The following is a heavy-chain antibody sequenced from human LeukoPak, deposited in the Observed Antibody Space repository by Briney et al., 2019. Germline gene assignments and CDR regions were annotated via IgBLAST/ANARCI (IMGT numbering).Heavy chain of an antibody. Sequence: PGGSLRLSCAASGFTVSSNYMSWVRQAPGKGLEWVSVIYSGGSTYYADSVKGRFTISRDNSKNTLYLHMNSLRTEDTAVYYCAKEIWPTVTIPGRTYFDYWGQGTLVTVSS. V-gene: IGHV3-53*05. J-gene: IGHJ4*02. D-gene: IGHD4-17*01. CDR1: GFTVSSNY. CDR2: IYSGGST. CDR3: AKEIWPTVTIPGRTYFDY.